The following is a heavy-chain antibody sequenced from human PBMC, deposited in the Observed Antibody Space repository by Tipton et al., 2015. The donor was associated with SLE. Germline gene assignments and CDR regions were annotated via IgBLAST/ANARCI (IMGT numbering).Heavy chain of an antibody. J-gene: IGHJ4*02. CDR2: ISSSSSYI. Sequence: SLRLSCVASGFTFSSYSMNWVRQAPGKGLEWVSSISSSSSYIYYAASVKGRLTISRDNAKNSLYLQMSSLRAEDTAVYYCARSGYDFWSGYEYYFDYWGQGTLVTVSS. D-gene: IGHD3-3*01. CDR3: ARSGYDFWSGYEYYFDY. V-gene: IGHV3-21*01. CDR1: GFTFSSYS.